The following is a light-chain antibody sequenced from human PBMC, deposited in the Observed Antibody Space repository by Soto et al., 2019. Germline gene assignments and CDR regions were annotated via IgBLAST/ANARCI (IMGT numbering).Light chain of an antibody. Sequence: TQSPSSLSASVGDRVTITCQASQDISSSYLAWYQQKPGQAPRLLIYGPSSRATGIPDRFSGSGSGTDFTLTINRLEPEDFAVYYCQQYDSSPRTFGQGTKVDIK. CDR3: QQYDSSPRT. CDR1: QDISSSY. CDR2: GPS. V-gene: IGKV3-20*01. J-gene: IGKJ1*01.